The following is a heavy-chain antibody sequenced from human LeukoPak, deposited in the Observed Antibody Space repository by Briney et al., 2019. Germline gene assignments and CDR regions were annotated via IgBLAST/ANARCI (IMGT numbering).Heavy chain of an antibody. Sequence: VASVKVSCKVSGYTLTELSLHWVRQAPGKGLEWMGGFDPEDGETIYAQKFQGRVTMTEDTSTDTAYMELSSLRSEDTAVYYCATDVKLKTTRAFDIWGQGTMVTVSS. CDR1: GYTLTELS. CDR3: ATDVKLKTTRAFDI. J-gene: IGHJ3*02. V-gene: IGHV1-24*01. D-gene: IGHD4-17*01. CDR2: FDPEDGET.